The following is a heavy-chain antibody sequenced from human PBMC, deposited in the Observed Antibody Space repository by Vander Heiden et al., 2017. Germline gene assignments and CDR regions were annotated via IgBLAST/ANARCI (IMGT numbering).Heavy chain of an antibody. J-gene: IGHJ6*02. Sequence: AEVKKPGASVKVSCKASGYTFTSYGISWVRQAPGQGLEWMGWISAYNGNTNYAQKLQGRVTMTTDTSTSTAYMELRSLRSDDTAVYYCARDPADYCGGDCEYGMDVWGQGTTVTVSS. CDR2: ISAYNGNT. CDR3: ARDPADYCGGDCEYGMDV. CDR1: GYTFTSYG. V-gene: IGHV1-18*01. D-gene: IGHD2-21*02.